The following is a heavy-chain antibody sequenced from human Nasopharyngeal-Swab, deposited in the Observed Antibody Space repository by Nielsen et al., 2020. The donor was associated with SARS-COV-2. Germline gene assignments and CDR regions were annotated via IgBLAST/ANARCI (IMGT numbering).Heavy chain of an antibody. CDR1: GYSFTSYW. CDR3: ARLQPDYGGKYNLFDP. J-gene: IGHJ5*02. D-gene: IGHD4-23*01. V-gene: IGHV5-51*01. Sequence: GGSLRLSCKGSGYSFTSYWIGWVRQMPGKGLEWMGIIYPGDSDTRYSPSFQGQVTISADKSISTAYLQWSSLKASDTAMYYCARLQPDYGGKYNLFDPWGQGTLVTVSS. CDR2: IYPGDSDT.